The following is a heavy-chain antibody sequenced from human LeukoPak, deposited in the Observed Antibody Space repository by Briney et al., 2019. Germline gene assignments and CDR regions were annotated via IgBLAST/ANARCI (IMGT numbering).Heavy chain of an antibody. CDR3: AREAASSGWVDY. J-gene: IGHJ4*02. CDR2: ISSSSSYI. V-gene: IGHV3-21*01. CDR1: GFTFSSYS. D-gene: IGHD3-22*01. Sequence: PGGSLRLSCAASGFTFSSYSMNWVRQAPGKGLEWASSISSSSSYIYYADSVKGRFTISRDNAKNSLYLQMNSLRAEDTAVYYCAREAASSGWVDYWGQGTLVTVSS.